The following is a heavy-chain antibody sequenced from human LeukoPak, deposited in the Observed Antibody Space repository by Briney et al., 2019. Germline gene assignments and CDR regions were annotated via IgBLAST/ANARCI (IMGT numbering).Heavy chain of an antibody. V-gene: IGHV3-53*04. CDR3: ARARYYDSSGYYFDY. D-gene: IGHD3-22*01. Sequence: GGSLRLSCAASGLTVSSNYMSWVRQAPGKGLEWVSVIYSGGSTYYADSVKGRFTISRHNSKNTLYLQMNSLRAEDTAVYYCARARYYDSSGYYFDYWGQGTLVTVSS. CDR1: GLTVSSNY. CDR2: IYSGGST. J-gene: IGHJ4*02.